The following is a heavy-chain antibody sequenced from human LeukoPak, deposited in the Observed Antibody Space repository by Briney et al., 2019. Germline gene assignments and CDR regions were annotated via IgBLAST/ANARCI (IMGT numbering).Heavy chain of an antibody. D-gene: IGHD2-2*01. CDR3: ARVWVVVPAFDI. CDR1: GYSISSGYY. J-gene: IGHJ3*02. CDR2: IYHSGST. V-gene: IGHV4-38-2*01. Sequence: SETLSLTCAVSGYSISSGYYWGWIRQPPGKGLEWIGSIYHSGSTYYNPSLKSRVTMSVDTSKNQFSLKLSSVTAADTVLYYCARVWVVVPAFDIWGQGTMVTVSS.